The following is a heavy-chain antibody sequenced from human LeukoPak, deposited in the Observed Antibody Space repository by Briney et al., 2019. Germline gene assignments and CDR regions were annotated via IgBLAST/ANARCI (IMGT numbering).Heavy chain of an antibody. D-gene: IGHD4-17*01. Sequence: SETLSLTCTVSGASISNYYWSWIRQPAGKGLEWIGRIYTSGSTNYNPSLKSRVTMSVDTSKNQFSLKLSSVTAADTAVYYCARVNSVTAFDYWGQGTLVTVSS. J-gene: IGHJ4*02. CDR3: ARVNSVTAFDY. CDR1: GASISNYY. CDR2: IYTSGST. V-gene: IGHV4-4*07.